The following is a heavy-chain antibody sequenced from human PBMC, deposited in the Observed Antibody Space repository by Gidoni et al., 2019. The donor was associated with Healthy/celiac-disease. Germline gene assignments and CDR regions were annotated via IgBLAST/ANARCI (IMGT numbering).Heavy chain of an antibody. D-gene: IGHD3-10*01. CDR1: GSTFSSYA. Sequence: EVQLLESGGGLVQPGGSLRLSCADAGSTFSSYAMSWVRQAPGKGLEWVSAISGGGGSTYYADSVKGRFTISRDKSKNTLYLKMNSLRAEDTAVYYCTKDRSVFGYYGSGYWGQGTLVTVSS. CDR3: TKDRSVFGYYGSGY. J-gene: IGHJ4*02. V-gene: IGHV3-23*01. CDR2: ISGGGGST.